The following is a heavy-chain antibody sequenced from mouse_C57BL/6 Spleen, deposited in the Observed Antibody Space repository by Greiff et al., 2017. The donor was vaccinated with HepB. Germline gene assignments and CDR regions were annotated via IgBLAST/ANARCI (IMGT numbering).Heavy chain of an antibody. J-gene: IGHJ1*03. CDR1: GYTFTSYW. Sequence: QVQLQQPGAELVMPGASVKLSCKASGYTFTSYWMHWVKQRPGQGLEWIGEIDPSDSYTNYNQKFKGKSTLTVDKSSSTAYMQLSSLTSEDSAVYYCARTNSRWYFDVWGTGTTVTVSS. CDR3: ARTNSRWYFDV. D-gene: IGHD4-1*01. V-gene: IGHV1-69*01. CDR2: IDPSDSYT.